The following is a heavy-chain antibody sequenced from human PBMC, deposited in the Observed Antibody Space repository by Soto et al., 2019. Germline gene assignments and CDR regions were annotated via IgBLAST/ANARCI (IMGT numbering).Heavy chain of an antibody. V-gene: IGHV4-39*01. CDR3: ARHGRNTNIAKLKHYAMDV. CDR1: GGSISSSLYY. CDR2: TYYSGSA. J-gene: IGHJ6*02. Sequence: PSETLSLTCTVSGGSISSSLYYWVWIRQPPGKGLEWIGSTYYSGSASYNPSLKSRVTVSLETPKNQFSLRLSSVTAADSAVYFCARHGRNTNIAKLKHYAMDVWGQGTRVTVSS. D-gene: IGHD2-8*01.